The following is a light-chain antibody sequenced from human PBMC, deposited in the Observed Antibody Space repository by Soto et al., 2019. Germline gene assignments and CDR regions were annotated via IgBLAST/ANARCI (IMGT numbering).Light chain of an antibody. CDR1: QTVRSSY. J-gene: IGKJ4*01. Sequence: IFLTQSPGSLSLSSGDRATLSCRASQTVRSSYLAWYQQRPGQAPKLLIYGAFNRAIGIPDRFSGRESGRDYNLTISGLDPEDSAFYYCQQYGGSITFGGGTKVEIK. V-gene: IGKV3-20*01. CDR3: QQYGGSIT. CDR2: GAF.